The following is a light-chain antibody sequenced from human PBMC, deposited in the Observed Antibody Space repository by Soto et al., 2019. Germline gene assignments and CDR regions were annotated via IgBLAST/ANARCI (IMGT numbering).Light chain of an antibody. CDR2: GAS. CDR3: QQRSNWPPIT. V-gene: IGKV3D-20*02. CDR1: QSVSSSY. J-gene: IGKJ5*01. Sequence: EIVLPPSPATLSFSPGARAPLPCRSSQSVSSSYLAWYQQKPGQAPRLLIYGASSRATGIPDRFSGSGSATAFTLTTSRLEPEDFAVYYCQQRSNWPPITFGQGTRLEIK.